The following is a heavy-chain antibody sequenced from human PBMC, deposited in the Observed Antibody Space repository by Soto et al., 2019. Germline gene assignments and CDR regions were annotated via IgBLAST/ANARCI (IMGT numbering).Heavy chain of an antibody. Sequence: QVQLVQSGAEVKKPGSSVKVSCKASGGTFSSYGMHWVRQAPGKGLEWVAVISYDGSNKYYADSVKGRFTISRDNSKNTLYLQMNSLRAEDTAVYYCAKDYDYIWGSYRFDYWGQGTLVTVSS. CDR2: ISYDGSNK. V-gene: IGHV3-30*18. CDR3: AKDYDYIWGSYRFDY. D-gene: IGHD3-16*02. CDR1: GGTFSSYG. J-gene: IGHJ4*02.